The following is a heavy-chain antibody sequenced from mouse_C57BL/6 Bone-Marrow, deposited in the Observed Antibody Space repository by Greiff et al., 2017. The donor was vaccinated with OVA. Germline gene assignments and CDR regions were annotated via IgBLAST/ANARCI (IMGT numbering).Heavy chain of an antibody. V-gene: IGHV2-2*01. CDR2: IWSGGST. D-gene: IGHD1-1*01. CDR1: GFSLTSYG. CDR3: ARNGYYGSSYVNYFDY. J-gene: IGHJ2*01. Sequence: VQRVESGPGLVQPSQSLSITCTVSGFSLTSYGVHWVRQSPGKGLEWLGVIWSGGSTDYNAAFISRLSISKDNSKSQVFFKMNSLQADDTAVYYCARNGYYGSSYVNYFDYWGQGTTLTVSS.